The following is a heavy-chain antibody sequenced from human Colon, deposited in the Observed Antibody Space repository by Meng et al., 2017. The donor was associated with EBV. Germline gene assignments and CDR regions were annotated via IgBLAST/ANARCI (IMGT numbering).Heavy chain of an antibody. J-gene: IGHJ4*02. V-gene: IGHV4-30-4*01. Sequence: QLRLQVSGPGLVNPSQPLSLTCTVSGGSINSGDYYWSWIRQPPGKGLEWIGYIYYTGSTYYNPSLKSRVTISMDTSKNQFSLRLSSVTAADTAVYYCARNYYFDYWGQGTLVTVSS. CDR1: GGSINSGDYY. CDR2: IYYTGST. CDR3: ARNYYFDY.